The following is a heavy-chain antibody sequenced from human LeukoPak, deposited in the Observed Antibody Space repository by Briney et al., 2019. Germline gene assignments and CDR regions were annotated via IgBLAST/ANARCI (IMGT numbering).Heavy chain of an antibody. J-gene: IGHJ4*02. V-gene: IGHV1-46*01. CDR2: INPSGGST. Sequence: GASVKVSRKASGYTFTSYYMHWVRQAPGQGLEWMGIINPSGGSTSYAQKFQGRVTMTRDTSTSTVYMELSSLRSEDTAVYYCARARVRQQLVSGFDYWGQGTLVTVSS. D-gene: IGHD6-13*01. CDR3: ARARVRQQLVSGFDY. CDR1: GYTFTSYY.